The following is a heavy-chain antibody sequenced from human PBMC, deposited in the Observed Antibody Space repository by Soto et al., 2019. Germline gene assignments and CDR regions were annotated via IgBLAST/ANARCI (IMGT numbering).Heavy chain of an antibody. V-gene: IGHV4-59*01. D-gene: IGHD1-1*01. Sequence: QVQLQESGPGLVKPSETLSLTCTVSGGYISSYYWSWIRQPPGKGLEWIGYIYYSGSTNYNPSLKSRVTISVDTSKNQFSLKLSSVTAADTAVYYCARHNGGDWYFDLWGRGTLVTVSS. CDR2: IYYSGST. CDR1: GGYISSYY. CDR3: ARHNGGDWYFDL. J-gene: IGHJ2*01.